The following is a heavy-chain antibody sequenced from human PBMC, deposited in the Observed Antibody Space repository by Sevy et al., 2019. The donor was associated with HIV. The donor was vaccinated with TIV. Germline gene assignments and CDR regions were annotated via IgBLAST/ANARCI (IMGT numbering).Heavy chain of an antibody. J-gene: IGHJ4*02. CDR1: GFTVSSNY. CDR2: IYSGGST. CDR3: ARVEVDYYDSSGYYFDY. V-gene: IGHV3-66*01. Sequence: GGSLRLSCAASGFTVSSNYMSWVRQAPGKGLEWVSVIYSGGSTYYADSVKGRFTISRDNSKNTLYLQMNSLRAEDTAVYYCARVEVDYYDSSGYYFDYWGQGTLVTVSS. D-gene: IGHD3-22*01.